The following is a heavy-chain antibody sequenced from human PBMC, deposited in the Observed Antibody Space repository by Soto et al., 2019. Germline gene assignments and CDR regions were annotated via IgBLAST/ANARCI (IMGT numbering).Heavy chain of an antibody. CDR3: AAKHTVTTGYYYYYYGMDV. V-gene: IGHV1-69*13. D-gene: IGHD4-17*01. CDR1: GGTFSSYA. CDR2: IIPIFGTA. Sequence: SVKVSCKASGGTFSSYAISWVRQAPGQGLEWMGGIIPIFGTANYAQKFQGRVTITADESTSTAYMELSSLRSEDTAVYYCAAKHTVTTGYYYYYYGMDVWGQGTTVTVSS. J-gene: IGHJ6*02.